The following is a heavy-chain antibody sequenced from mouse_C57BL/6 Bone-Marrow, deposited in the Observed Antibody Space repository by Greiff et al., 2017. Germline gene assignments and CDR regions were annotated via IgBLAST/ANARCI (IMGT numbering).Heavy chain of an antibody. Sequence: VQLKQSGPELVKPGASVKIPCKASGYTFTDYNMDWVKQSHGKSLEWIGDINPNNGGTIYNQKFKGKATLTVDKSSSTAYMELRSLTSEDTAVYYCARAGLTGTGGDYWGQGTTLTVSS. D-gene: IGHD4-1*01. J-gene: IGHJ2*01. CDR2: INPNNGGT. CDR1: GYTFTDYN. CDR3: ARAGLTGTGGDY. V-gene: IGHV1-18*01.